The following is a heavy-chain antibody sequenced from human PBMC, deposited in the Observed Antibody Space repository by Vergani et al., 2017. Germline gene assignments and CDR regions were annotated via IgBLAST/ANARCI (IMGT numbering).Heavy chain of an antibody. J-gene: IGHJ4*02. CDR1: GFTFSSYA. CDR3: AKELEAVGTPLFDY. CDR2: ISYDGSNK. Sequence: QVQLVESGGGVVQPGRSLRLSCAASGFTFSSYAMHWVRQAPGKGLEWVAVISYDGSNKYYADSVRGRFTISRDNSKNTLYLQMNSLRAEDTAVYYCAKELEAVGTPLFDYWGQGKLVTVSS. V-gene: IGHV3-30-3*01. D-gene: IGHD6-13*01.